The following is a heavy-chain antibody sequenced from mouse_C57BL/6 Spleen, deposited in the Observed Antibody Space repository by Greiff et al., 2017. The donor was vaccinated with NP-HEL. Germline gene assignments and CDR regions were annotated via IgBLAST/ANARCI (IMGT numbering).Heavy chain of an antibody. CDR1: GYTFTSYT. CDR2: INPSSGYT. J-gene: IGHJ1*03. CDR3: ANYDYDGRYFDV. V-gene: IGHV1-4*01. Sequence: VQLQESGAELARPGASVKMSCKASGYTFTSYTMHWVKQRPGQGLEWIGYINPSSGYTKYNQKFKDKATLTADKSSSTAYMQLSSLTSEDSAVYYCANYDYDGRYFDVWGTGTTVTVSS. D-gene: IGHD2-4*01.